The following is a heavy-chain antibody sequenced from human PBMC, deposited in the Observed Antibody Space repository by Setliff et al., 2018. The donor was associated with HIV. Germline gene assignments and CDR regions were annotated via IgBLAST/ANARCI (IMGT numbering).Heavy chain of an antibody. CDR1: GYTFTGYY. CDR2: INPNSGGT. V-gene: IGHV1-2*02. J-gene: IGHJ6*02. D-gene: IGHD5-18*01. CDR3: ARSYIAFLSTWYYGMDV. Sequence: ASVKVSCKASGYTFTGYYMYWVRQAPGQGLEWMGWINPNSGGTNYEQKFQGRVTLTRDTSISTAYMELNRLRSDDTAVYYCARSYIAFLSTWYYGMDVWGQGTTVTVSS.